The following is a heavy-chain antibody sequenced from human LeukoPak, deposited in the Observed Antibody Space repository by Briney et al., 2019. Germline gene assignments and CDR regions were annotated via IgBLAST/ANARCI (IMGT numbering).Heavy chain of an antibody. Sequence: PSETLSLTCTVSGGSISSYYWSWIWQPAGKGLEWIGRIYTSGSTNYNPSLKSRVTMSVDTSKNQFSLKLSSVTAADTAVYYCARVSRRYLEYSSSSDAFDIWGQGTMVTVSS. V-gene: IGHV4-4*07. D-gene: IGHD6-6*01. CDR3: ARVSRRYLEYSSSSDAFDI. J-gene: IGHJ3*02. CDR2: IYTSGST. CDR1: GGSISSYY.